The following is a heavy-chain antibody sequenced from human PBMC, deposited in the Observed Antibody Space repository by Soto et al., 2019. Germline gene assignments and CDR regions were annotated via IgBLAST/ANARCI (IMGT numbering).Heavy chain of an antibody. Sequence: QVQLVESGGGVVQPGRSLRLSCAASGFTFSSYAMHWVRQAPGKGLEWVAVISYDGSNKYYADSVKGRFTISRDNSKNTLYLEMTSLRAEDKAVYYCARAPIYSSGWYLEEWDAFEIWGQGTLVTVSS. D-gene: IGHD6-19*01. J-gene: IGHJ3*02. CDR3: ARAPIYSSGWYLEEWDAFEI. CDR2: ISYDGSNK. CDR1: GFTFSSYA. V-gene: IGHV3-30-3*01.